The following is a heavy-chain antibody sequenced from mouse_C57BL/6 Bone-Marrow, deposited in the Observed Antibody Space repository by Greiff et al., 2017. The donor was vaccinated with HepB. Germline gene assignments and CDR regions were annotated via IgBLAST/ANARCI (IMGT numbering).Heavy chain of an antibody. J-gene: IGHJ2*01. Sequence: VQLQQPGAELVKPGASVKLSCKASGYTFTSYWMHWVKQRPGQGLEWIGMIHPNSGSTNYNEKFKSKATLTVDKSSSTAYMQLSSLTSEDSAVYYCARSRAYYYGSSYLYWGQGTTLTVSS. CDR1: GYTFTSYW. V-gene: IGHV1-64*01. D-gene: IGHD1-1*01. CDR2: IHPNSGST. CDR3: ARSRAYYYGSSYLY.